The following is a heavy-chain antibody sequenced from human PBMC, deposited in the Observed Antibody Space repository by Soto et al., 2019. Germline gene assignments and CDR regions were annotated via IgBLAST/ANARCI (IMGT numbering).Heavy chain of an antibody. CDR3: ARHTPAISISDH. CDR2: IYYSGST. V-gene: IGHV4-39*01. CDR1: GGSISSSSYY. J-gene: IGHJ4*02. D-gene: IGHD2-15*01. Sequence: QLQLQESGPGLVKPSETLSLTCTVSGGSISSSSYYWGWIRQPPGKGLEWIGSIYYSGSTYYNPSLKSRVTISVDTSTDQFSLKPSSVTAADRAVYYCARHTPAISISDHWGQGTLVTVSS.